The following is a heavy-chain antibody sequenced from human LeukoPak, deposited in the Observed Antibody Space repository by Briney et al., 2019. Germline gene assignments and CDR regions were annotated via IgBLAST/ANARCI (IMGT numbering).Heavy chain of an antibody. V-gene: IGHV3-15*01. CDR2: IKSKTDGGTT. D-gene: IGHD3-22*01. CDR1: GFTFSNAW. Sequence: GRSLRLSCAASGFTFSNAWMSWVRQAPGKGLEWVGRIKSKTDGGTTDYAAPVKGRFTISRDDSKNTLYLQMNSLKTEDTAVYYCTTEDDGSGYYYAGDYWGQGTLVTVSS. CDR3: TTEDDGSGYYYAGDY. J-gene: IGHJ4*02.